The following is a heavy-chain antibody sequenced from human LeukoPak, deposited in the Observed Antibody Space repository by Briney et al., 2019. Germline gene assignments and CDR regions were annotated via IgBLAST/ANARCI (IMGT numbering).Heavy chain of an antibody. CDR3: ARGGSSGPNPHYYYYMDV. Sequence: PSETLSLTCAVYGGSFSGYYWSWIRQPPGKGLEWIGEINHSGSTNYNPSLKSQVTISVDTSKNQFSLKLSSVTAADTAVYYCARGGSSGPNPHYYYYMDVWGKGTTVTISS. D-gene: IGHD6-19*01. CDR2: INHSGST. J-gene: IGHJ6*03. CDR1: GGSFSGYY. V-gene: IGHV4-34*01.